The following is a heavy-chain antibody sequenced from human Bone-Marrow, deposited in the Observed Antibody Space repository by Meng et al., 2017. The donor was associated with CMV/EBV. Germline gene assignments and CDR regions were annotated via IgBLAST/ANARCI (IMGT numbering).Heavy chain of an antibody. CDR2: IKQDGSEK. V-gene: IGHV3-7*01. Sequence: GESLKISCAASGFTFSSYWMSWVRQAPGKGLEWVANIKQDGSEKHYVDSVKGRFTISRDNAKNSLYLQMNSLRAEDTAVYYCASNSGRLSRFDPWGQGTLVTGSS. CDR3: ASNSGRLSRFDP. J-gene: IGHJ5*02. CDR1: GFTFSSYW. D-gene: IGHD6-19*01.